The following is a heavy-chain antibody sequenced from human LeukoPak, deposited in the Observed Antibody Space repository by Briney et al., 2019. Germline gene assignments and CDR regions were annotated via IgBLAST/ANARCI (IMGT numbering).Heavy chain of an antibody. J-gene: IGHJ4*02. V-gene: IGHV3-15*01. CDR2: IKSKTDGGTT. Sequence: GGSLRLSCAASGFTFSSYARSWVRQTPGKGLEWVGRIKSKTDGGTTDYVAPVKGRFTISRDDSKNTLYLQMNSLKSEDTAVYYCTTDYGSGSYRYFNYWGQGTLVTVSS. CDR1: GFTFSSYA. D-gene: IGHD3-10*01. CDR3: TTDYGSGSYRYFNY.